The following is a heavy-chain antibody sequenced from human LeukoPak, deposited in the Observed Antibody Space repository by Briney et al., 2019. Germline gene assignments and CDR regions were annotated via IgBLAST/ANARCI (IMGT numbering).Heavy chain of an antibody. CDR1: GGSFSGYY. CDR3: ARSYCSSTSCYRKYFQH. Sequence: SETLSLTCAVYGGSFSGYYWSWIRQPPGKGLEWIGEINHSGSTNYNPSLKSRVTISVDTSKNQFSLKLSSVTAADTAVYYCARSYCSSTSCYRKYFQHWGQGTLVTVSS. CDR2: INHSGST. J-gene: IGHJ1*01. V-gene: IGHV4-34*01. D-gene: IGHD2-2*02.